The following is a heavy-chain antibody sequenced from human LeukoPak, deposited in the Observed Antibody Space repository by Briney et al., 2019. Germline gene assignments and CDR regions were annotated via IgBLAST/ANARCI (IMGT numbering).Heavy chain of an antibody. CDR3: ARDRDYYNYFEY. J-gene: IGHJ4*02. CDR1: GFTFSSYE. CDR2: ITSSGGNV. Sequence: GGSLRLSCAASGFTFSSYEMNWVRQAPGKGLEWVAYITSSGGNVYYADSVKGRFTISRDNAKNSLYLQMNSLRGEDTAVYYCARDRDYYNYFEYWGQGTLVTVSS. V-gene: IGHV3-48*03. D-gene: IGHD3-10*01.